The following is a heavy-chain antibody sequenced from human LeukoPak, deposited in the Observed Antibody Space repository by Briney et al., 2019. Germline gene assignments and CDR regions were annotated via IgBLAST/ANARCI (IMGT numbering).Heavy chain of an antibody. J-gene: IGHJ4*02. CDR1: GGSISSYY. CDR2: INYGGTT. Sequence: SETLSLTCTVSGGSISSYYWSWIRQPPGKELEWLASINYGGTTYYNPSLKSRVTISVDTSKNQFSLRLSSVTAADTAVYLCARYVVYGSGKYYFDYWGQGSLVTVSS. V-gene: IGHV4-59*05. D-gene: IGHD3-10*01. CDR3: ARYVVYGSGKYYFDY.